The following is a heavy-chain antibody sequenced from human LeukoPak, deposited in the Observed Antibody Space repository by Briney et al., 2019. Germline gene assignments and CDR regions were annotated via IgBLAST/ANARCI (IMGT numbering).Heavy chain of an antibody. CDR1: GYTFTSYG. CDR3: SRPDKLYDFVSAGRLNFDY. CDR2: IRAYNGNT. D-gene: IGHD3-3*01. J-gene: IGHJ4*02. Sequence: SVMLSCTASGYTFTSYGFSWVRQPPGQGLEWMGWIRAYNGNTNYAQKLQGRVIMTTDPSTSTAYLQLTSPRTGDTSLYYFSRPDKLYDFVSAGRLNFDYWGQRTLVTVSS. V-gene: IGHV1-18*01.